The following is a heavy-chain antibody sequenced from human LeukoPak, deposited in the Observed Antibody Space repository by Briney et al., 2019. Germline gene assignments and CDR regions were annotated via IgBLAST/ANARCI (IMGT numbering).Heavy chain of an antibody. CDR3: ARDLYYYDSSGYLDY. Sequence: GGSLRLSCTASTFTLNNYWMSWVRQAPGKGLEWVAVIWYDGSNKYYADSVKGRFTISRDNSKNTLYLQMNSLRAEDTAVYYCARDLYYYDSSGYLDYWGQGTLVTVSS. V-gene: IGHV3-33*08. CDR1: TFTLNNYW. CDR2: IWYDGSNK. D-gene: IGHD3-22*01. J-gene: IGHJ4*02.